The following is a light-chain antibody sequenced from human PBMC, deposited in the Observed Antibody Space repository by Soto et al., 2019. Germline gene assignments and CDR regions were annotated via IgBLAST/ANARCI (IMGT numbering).Light chain of an antibody. CDR3: CSYPSSKTSG. V-gene: IGLV2-14*01. CDR2: DVS. CDR1: SSDVGGNKF. J-gene: IGLJ1*01. Sequence: QSVLTQPASGSGSPGQSITISCTGTSSDVGGNKFVSWYQHHPGRAPKVIISDVSHRPSGVSNRFSGSKSGSTASLTISGLQTEGEADYSCCSYPSSKTSGFGRVRKVX.